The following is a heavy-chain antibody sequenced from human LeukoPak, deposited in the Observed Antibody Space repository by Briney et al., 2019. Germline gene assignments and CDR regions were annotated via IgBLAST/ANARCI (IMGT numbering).Heavy chain of an antibody. CDR2: IYYSGST. J-gene: IGHJ4*02. CDR1: GGSISSSSYY. Sequence: PSETLSLTCTVSGGSISSSSYYWGWIRQPPGKGLEWIGSIYYSGSTYYNPSLKSRVTISVDKSKNQFSLKLSSVTAADPAVYYCARAGGTGFDYGDYVAFDYWGQGTLVTVSS. D-gene: IGHD4-17*01. V-gene: IGHV4-39*07. CDR3: ARAGGTGFDYGDYVAFDY.